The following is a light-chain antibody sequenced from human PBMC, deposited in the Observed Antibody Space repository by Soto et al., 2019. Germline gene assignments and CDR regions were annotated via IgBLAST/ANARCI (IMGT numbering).Light chain of an antibody. Sequence: IQSTHTPSALAASVVDTVPITFRASQDINRWLAWYQQKPGKAPKILIYNADTLESGVPSRFSGSGYGTEFILTISSLQPDDFATYYCQQFSLYWAFGQGTKVDIK. CDR1: QDINRW. J-gene: IGKJ1*01. CDR2: NAD. V-gene: IGKV1-5*01. CDR3: QQFSLYWA.